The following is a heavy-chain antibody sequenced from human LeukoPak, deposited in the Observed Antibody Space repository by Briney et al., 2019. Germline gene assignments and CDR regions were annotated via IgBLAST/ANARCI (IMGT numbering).Heavy chain of an antibody. V-gene: IGHV3-23*01. J-gene: IGHJ6*02. CDR3: ATDHDYGDTGHYYYYGMDV. CDR2: ISGSGGST. Sequence: AGGSLRLSCAASGFTFSSYAMSWVRQAPGKGLEWVSAISGSGGSTYYADSVKGRFTISRDNSKNTLYLQMNSLRAEDTAVYYCATDHDYGDTGHYYYYGMDVWGQGTTVTVSS. CDR1: GFTFSSYA. D-gene: IGHD4-17*01.